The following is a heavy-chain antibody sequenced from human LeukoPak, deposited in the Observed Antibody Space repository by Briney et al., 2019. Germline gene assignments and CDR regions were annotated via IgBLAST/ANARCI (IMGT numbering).Heavy chain of an antibody. CDR1: GGSISSGSYY. CDR3: ARGPDTGGMDV. Sequence: SQTLSLTCTVSGGSISSGSYYWSWIRQPAGKGLEWIGRIYTSGSTNYNPSLKSRVTISVDTSKNQFSLKLSSVTAADTAVYYCARGPDTGGMDVWGKGTTVTVSS. CDR2: IYTSGST. D-gene: IGHD2-8*02. V-gene: IGHV4-61*02. J-gene: IGHJ6*04.